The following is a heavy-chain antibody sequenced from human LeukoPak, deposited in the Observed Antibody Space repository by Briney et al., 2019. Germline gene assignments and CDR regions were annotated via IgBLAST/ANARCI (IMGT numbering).Heavy chain of an antibody. CDR2: ISSNGGST. CDR1: GFTFSSYA. CDR3: ARRGVFGFFDY. D-gene: IGHD3-3*01. J-gene: IGHJ4*02. Sequence: PGGSLRLSCAASGFTFSSYAMHWVRQAPGKGLEYVSAISSNGGSTYYANSVKGRFTISRDNSKNTLYLQMGSLRAEDMAVYYCARRGVFGFFDYWGQGTLVTVSS. V-gene: IGHV3-64*01.